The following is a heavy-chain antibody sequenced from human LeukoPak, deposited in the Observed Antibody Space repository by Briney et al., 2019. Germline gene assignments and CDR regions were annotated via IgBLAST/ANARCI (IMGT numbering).Heavy chain of an antibody. Sequence: SETLSLTCAVYGGSFSGYYWSWIRQPPGKGLEWIGEINHSGSTNYNPSLKSRVTISVDTSKNQFSLKLSSVTAADTAVYYCARDVAPKGFDYWGQGTLVTVSS. CDR1: GGSFSGYY. CDR3: ARDVAPKGFDY. V-gene: IGHV4-34*01. CDR2: INHSGST. J-gene: IGHJ4*02. D-gene: IGHD2-21*01.